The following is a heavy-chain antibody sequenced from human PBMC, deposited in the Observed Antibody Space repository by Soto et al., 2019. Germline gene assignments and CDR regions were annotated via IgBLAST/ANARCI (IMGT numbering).Heavy chain of an antibody. CDR3: ARDDGYEYYYYYGMDV. CDR2: ISSSSSTI. D-gene: IGHD5-12*01. Sequence: GGSLRLSCAASGFTFSSYSMNWVRQAPGKGLEWVSYISSSSSTIYYADSVNGRFTISRDNAKNSLYLQMNSLRDEDTAVYYCARDDGYEYYYYYGMDVWGQGTTVTVSS. V-gene: IGHV3-48*02. J-gene: IGHJ6*02. CDR1: GFTFSSYS.